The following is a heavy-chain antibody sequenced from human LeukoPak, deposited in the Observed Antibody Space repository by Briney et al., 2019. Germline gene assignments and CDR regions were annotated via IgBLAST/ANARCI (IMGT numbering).Heavy chain of an antibody. D-gene: IGHD2-21*01. J-gene: IGHJ4*02. CDR1: GFSVSGKF. CDR3: ASGDGYLQPY. V-gene: IGHV3-53*01. Sequence: GGSLRLSCAASGFSVSGKFMSWVRQAPGKGLEWVSIIHYDGKIRYAGSVGGRFTIYRDDSENTLFLQMNSLRVDDTAVYFCASGDGYLQPYWGQGTLVTVST. CDR2: IHYDGKI.